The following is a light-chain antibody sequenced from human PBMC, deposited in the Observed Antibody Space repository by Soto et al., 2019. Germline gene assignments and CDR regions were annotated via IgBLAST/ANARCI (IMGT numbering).Light chain of an antibody. CDR3: QSYDSSLSGSVV. V-gene: IGLV1-40*01. J-gene: IGLJ2*01. CDR1: SSNIGAGYD. Sequence: QAVVTQPPSVSGAPGQSGTISCTGSSSNIGAGYDVHWYQQLPGTAPKLLIYANTNRPSGVPDRFSGSKSGTSASLAITGLQAEDEADYYCQSYDSSLSGSVVFGGGTKLTVL. CDR2: ANT.